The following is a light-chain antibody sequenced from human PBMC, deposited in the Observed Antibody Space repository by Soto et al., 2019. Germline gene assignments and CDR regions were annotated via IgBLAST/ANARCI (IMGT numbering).Light chain of an antibody. Sequence: QSVLTQPRSVSGSPGQSVTISCTGTSSDVGGYNYVSWYQQHPGKAPKLMIYDVSNRPSWVPDRFSGSKYGNTASLTISGLQAEDEADYYCCSYAGSYTFGVFGGGTKLTVL. CDR2: DVS. J-gene: IGLJ2*01. CDR1: SSDVGGYNY. CDR3: CSYAGSYTFGV. V-gene: IGLV2-11*01.